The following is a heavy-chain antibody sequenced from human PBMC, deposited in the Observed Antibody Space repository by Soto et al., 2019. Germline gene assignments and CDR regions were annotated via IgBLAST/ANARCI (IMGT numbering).Heavy chain of an antibody. V-gene: IGHV4-59*01. CDR3: AKIVDTAMIYWFDP. J-gene: IGHJ5*02. CDR2: IYYSGST. CDR1: GGSISSYY. D-gene: IGHD5-18*01. Sequence: PSETLSLTCTVSGGSISSYYWSWIRHPPGKGLEWIGYIYYSGSTNYNPSLKSRVTISVDTSKNQFSLKLSSVTAADTAVYYCAKIVDTAMIYWFDPWGQGTLVTVSS.